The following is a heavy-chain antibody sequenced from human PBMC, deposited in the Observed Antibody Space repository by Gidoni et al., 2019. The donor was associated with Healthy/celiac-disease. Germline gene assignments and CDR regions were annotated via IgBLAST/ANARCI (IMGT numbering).Heavy chain of an antibody. CDR2: ISGSGGST. D-gene: IGHD3-3*01. CDR3: AKDLGYDFWSGYYTMENNWFDP. Sequence: EVQLLESGGGLVQPGGSLRLSCAASGFTFSSSAMSWVRQAPGKGLEWVSAISGSGGSTYYADSVKGRFTISRDNSKNTLYLQMNSLRAEDTAVYYCAKDLGYDFWSGYYTMENNWFDPWGQGTLVTVSS. V-gene: IGHV3-23*01. J-gene: IGHJ5*02. CDR1: GFTFSSSA.